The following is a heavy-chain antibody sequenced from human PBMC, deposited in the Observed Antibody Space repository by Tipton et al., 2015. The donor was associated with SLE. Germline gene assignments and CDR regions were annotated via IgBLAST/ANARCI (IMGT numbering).Heavy chain of an antibody. V-gene: IGHV4-39*07. CDR1: GGSISSSSYY. CDR2: IYYSGST. CDR3: ARGLYDSSGYYFYAFDI. Sequence: TLSLTCTVSGGSISSSSYYWGWIRQPPGKGLEWIGSIYYSGSTYYNPSLKSRVTISVDTSKNQFSLKLSSVTAADTAVYYCARGLYDSSGYYFYAFDIWGQGTMVTVSS. J-gene: IGHJ3*02. D-gene: IGHD3-22*01.